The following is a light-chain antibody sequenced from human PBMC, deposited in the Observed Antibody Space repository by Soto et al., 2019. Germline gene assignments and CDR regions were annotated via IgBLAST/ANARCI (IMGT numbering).Light chain of an antibody. CDR1: SSDVGGYNY. V-gene: IGLV2-14*03. J-gene: IGLJ1*01. CDR2: DVG. CDR3: SLYTNSNSYV. Sequence: QSALTQPASVSGSPGQSITISCTGTSSDVGGYNYVSWYQQHPGKAPKLMIYDVGNRPSGVSNRFSGSKSGNTASLTISGLQAEDETDYYCSLYTNSNSYVFGTGTKLTVL.